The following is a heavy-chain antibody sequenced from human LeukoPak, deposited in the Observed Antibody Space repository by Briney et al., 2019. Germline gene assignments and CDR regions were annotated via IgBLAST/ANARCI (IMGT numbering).Heavy chain of an antibody. CDR2: IWYDGSNK. J-gene: IGHJ4*02. Sequence: GSLRLSCAASGFTFSSYGMHWVRRAPGKGLEWVAVIWYDGSNKYYADSVKGRFTISRDNSKNTLYLQMNSLRAEDTAVYYCARDFRYGDYYYFDYWGQGTLVTVSS. CDR1: GFTFSSYG. D-gene: IGHD4-17*01. V-gene: IGHV3-33*01. CDR3: ARDFRYGDYYYFDY.